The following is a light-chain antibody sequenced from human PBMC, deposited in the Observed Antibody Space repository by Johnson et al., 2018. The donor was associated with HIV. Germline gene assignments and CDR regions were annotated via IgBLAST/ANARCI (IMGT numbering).Light chain of an antibody. V-gene: IGLV1-51*01. CDR1: SSNIGNNY. J-gene: IGLJ1*01. Sequence: QSALTQPPSVSAAPGQKVTISCSGSSSNIGNNYVSWYQQLPGTAPKLLIYDNNKRPSGSPDRFSGSKSGTSATLGITGLQTGDEADYYCGTWDTSLSAHVFGTGTRVTVL. CDR2: DNN. CDR3: GTWDTSLSAHV.